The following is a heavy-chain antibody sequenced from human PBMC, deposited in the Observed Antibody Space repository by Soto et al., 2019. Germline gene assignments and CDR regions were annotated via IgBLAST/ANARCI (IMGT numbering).Heavy chain of an antibody. CDR3: ARDFRCISSACLEGLDALDV. J-gene: IGHJ6*02. D-gene: IGHD2-2*01. V-gene: IGHV3-66*01. Sequence: ELQLVESGGGLVQPGGSLRLSCVASGFTVSRNYMNWVRQAPGKGLEWISVLHGDGTTTYADSVKSRFTISRENSKNTLYLQMNSLRADDTAVYYCARDFRCISSACLEGLDALDVWGPGTTVTVSS. CDR1: GFTVSRNY. CDR2: LHGDGTT.